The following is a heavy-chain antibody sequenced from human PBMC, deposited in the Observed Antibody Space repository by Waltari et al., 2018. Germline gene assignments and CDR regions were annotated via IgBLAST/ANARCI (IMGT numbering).Heavy chain of an antibody. J-gene: IGHJ4*02. V-gene: IGHV4-59*01. Sequence: QVQLQESGPGLVKPSETLSLTCTVSGGYIMSYYWSWIRQSPGKGLEWIGYVYYSGITDYNPSLKSRVIISVDTSKNQFSLRLSSVTAADTAVYYCARGGITSGDFDYWGQGTLVTVSS. CDR3: ARGGITSGDFDY. D-gene: IGHD3-10*01. CDR2: VYYSGIT. CDR1: GGYIMSYY.